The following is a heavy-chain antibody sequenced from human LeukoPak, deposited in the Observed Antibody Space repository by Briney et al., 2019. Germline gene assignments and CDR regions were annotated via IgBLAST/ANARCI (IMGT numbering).Heavy chain of an antibody. J-gene: IGHJ4*02. V-gene: IGHV1-2*02. CDR1: GYTFTGYY. Sequence: GASVKVSCKASGYTFTGYYMHWVRQAPGQGLEWMGWINPNSGGTNYAQKFQGRVTMTRDTSISTAYMELSRLRSDDTAVYYCARGRPRGGHKIVVVPAARNGVDYWGQGTLVTVSS. CDR2: INPNSGGT. D-gene: IGHD2-2*01. CDR3: ARGRPRGGHKIVVVPAARNGVDY.